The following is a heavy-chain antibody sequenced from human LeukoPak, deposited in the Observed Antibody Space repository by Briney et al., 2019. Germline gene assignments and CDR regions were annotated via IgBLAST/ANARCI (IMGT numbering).Heavy chain of an antibody. V-gene: IGHV3-48*01. CDR1: GFMFSNYN. CDR3: ARAYSSSSGRDAFDI. Sequence: GGSLRLSCAASGFMFSNYNMNWVRQAPGKGLEWLSYISSGGNTIYYAGSVKGRFTISRDNAKNSLYLQMNSLRAEDTAVYYCARAYSSSSGRDAFDIWGQGTLVTVSS. CDR2: ISSGGNTI. D-gene: IGHD6-6*01. J-gene: IGHJ3*02.